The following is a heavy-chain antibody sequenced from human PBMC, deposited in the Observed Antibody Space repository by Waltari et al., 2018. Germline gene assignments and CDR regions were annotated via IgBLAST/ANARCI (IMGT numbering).Heavy chain of an antibody. CDR2: IYYSGST. CDR1: GGSISSHY. J-gene: IGHJ4*02. V-gene: IGHV4-59*11. CDR3: ARVLYLWQPYFDY. Sequence: QVQLQESGPGLVKPSETLSLTCTVSGGSISSHYWSWIRQPPGKGLEWIGYIYYSGSTNYNPSLKSRVTISVDTSKNQFSLKLSSVTAADTAVYYCARVLYLWQPYFDYWGQGTLVTVSS. D-gene: IGHD2-2*02.